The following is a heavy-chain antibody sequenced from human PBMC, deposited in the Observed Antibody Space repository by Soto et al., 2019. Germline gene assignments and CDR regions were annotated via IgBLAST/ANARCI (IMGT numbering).Heavy chain of an antibody. CDR1: GGTFSRYA. D-gene: IGHD3-10*01. V-gene: IGHV1-69*13. CDR2: IIPIFGTA. CDR3: AREGFRSAAKYGSGSYYNNFDY. J-gene: IGHJ4*02. Sequence: SVKVSCKACGGTFSRYAISWVRQAPGQGLEWMGGIIPIFGTANYAQKFQGRVTIAADESTSTAYMELSSLRSEDTAVYYCAREGFRSAAKYGSGSYYNNFDYWGQGTLVTVSS.